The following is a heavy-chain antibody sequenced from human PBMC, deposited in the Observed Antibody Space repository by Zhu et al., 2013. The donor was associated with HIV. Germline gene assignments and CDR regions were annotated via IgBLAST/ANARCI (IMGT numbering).Heavy chain of an antibody. J-gene: IGHJ4*02. CDR3: ASIRLGYSSSRKDY. D-gene: IGHD6-13*01. V-gene: IGHV4-39*07. CDR1: GGSISSSSYY. Sequence: QVQLQESGPGLVKPSETLSLTCTVSGGSISSSSYYWGWIRQPPGKGLEWIGEINHSGSTNYNPSLKSRVTISVDTSKNQFSLKLSSVTAADTAVYYCASIRLGYSSSRKDYWGQGTLVTVSS. CDR2: INHSGST.